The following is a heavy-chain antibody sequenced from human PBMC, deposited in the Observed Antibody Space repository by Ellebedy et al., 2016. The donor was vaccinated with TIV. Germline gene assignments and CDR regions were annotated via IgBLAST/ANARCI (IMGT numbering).Heavy chain of an antibody. CDR2: ISTNGGST. V-gene: IGHV3-23*01. Sequence: PGGSLRLSCAASGFIFSNYAMSWVRQAPGKGLEWVSTISTNGGSTNYADSVKGRVTVSRDKSKNTLYLQMTSLRAEDTAIYYCPRGSAYYNYWGQGTLVTVSS. D-gene: IGHD3-22*01. J-gene: IGHJ4*02. CDR3: PRGSAYYNY. CDR1: GFIFSNYA.